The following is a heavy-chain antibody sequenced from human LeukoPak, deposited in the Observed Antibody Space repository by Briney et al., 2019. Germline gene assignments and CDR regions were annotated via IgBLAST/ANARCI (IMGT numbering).Heavy chain of an antibody. CDR1: GGSISSSTYY. CDR3: ARLRSTSHDAFDI. J-gene: IGHJ3*02. V-gene: IGHV4-39*01. CDR2: IYYSGST. Sequence: SETLSPTCTVSGGSISSSTYYWGWIRQPPGKGLEWIGSIYYSGSTYYNPSLKSRVTISVDTSRNQFSLKLSSVTAADTAVYYCARLRSTSHDAFDIWGQGTMVTVSS. D-gene: IGHD2-2*01.